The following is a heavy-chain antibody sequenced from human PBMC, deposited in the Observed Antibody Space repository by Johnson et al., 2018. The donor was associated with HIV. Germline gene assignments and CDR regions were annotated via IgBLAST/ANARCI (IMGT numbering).Heavy chain of an antibody. CDR1: GFTFSDAW. J-gene: IGHJ3*02. Sequence: VQLVESGGGLVKPGGSLRLSCAASGFTFSDAWMNWVRQAPGKGLEWVGRVKSKTDGGTRDYAAPVNGRFTISRDDSKNTLYLQMNSLKTEDTAVYYCTTGISWFGAITFDIWGQGTMVTVSS. D-gene: IGHD3-10*01. V-gene: IGHV3-15*01. CDR3: TTGISWFGAITFDI. CDR2: VKSKTDGGTR.